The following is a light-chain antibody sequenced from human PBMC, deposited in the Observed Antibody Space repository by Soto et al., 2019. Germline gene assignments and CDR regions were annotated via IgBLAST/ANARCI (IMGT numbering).Light chain of an antibody. J-gene: IGLJ2*01. CDR1: SSDVGGYNY. CDR2: EVS. V-gene: IGLV2-8*01. Sequence: QSVLTLSPSASGSPGQSVTISCTGTSSDVGGYNYVSWYQQHPGKAPKLMIYEVSKRPSGVPDRFSGSKSGNTASLTVSGPRSEDEADYYCTSYAGSDNFVVFGGGTKLTVL. CDR3: TSYAGSDNFVV.